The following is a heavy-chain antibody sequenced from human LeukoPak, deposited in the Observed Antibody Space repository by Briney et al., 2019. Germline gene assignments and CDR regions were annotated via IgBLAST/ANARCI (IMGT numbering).Heavy chain of an antibody. CDR2: IRSKANSYAT. Sequence: GGSLRLSCAASGFTFSGSAMHWVRQASGKGLEWVGRIRSKANSYATAYAASVKGRFTISRDDSKNTAYLQMNSLKTEDTAVYYCTRKTYCSSTSCYGNNWFDHWGQGTLVTVSS. D-gene: IGHD2-2*01. CDR1: GFTFSGSA. J-gene: IGHJ5*02. V-gene: IGHV3-73*01. CDR3: TRKTYCSSTSCYGNNWFDH.